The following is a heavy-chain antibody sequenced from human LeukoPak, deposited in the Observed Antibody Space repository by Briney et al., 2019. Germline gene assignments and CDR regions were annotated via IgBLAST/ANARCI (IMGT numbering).Heavy chain of an antibody. CDR2: INHSGST. Sequence: SETLSLTCAVYGGSFSGYYWSWIRQPPGKGLEWIGEINHSGSTNCNPSLKSRVTISVDTSKNQFSLKLSSVTAADTAVYYCARLYYDFWSGFYYYYYMDVWGKGTTVTVSS. V-gene: IGHV4-34*01. CDR3: ARLYYDFWSGFYYYYYMDV. J-gene: IGHJ6*03. CDR1: GGSFSGYY. D-gene: IGHD3-3*01.